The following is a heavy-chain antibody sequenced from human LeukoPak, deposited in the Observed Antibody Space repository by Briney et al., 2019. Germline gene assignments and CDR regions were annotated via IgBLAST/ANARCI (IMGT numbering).Heavy chain of an antibody. D-gene: IGHD2-2*01. CDR1: GFTFSSYD. Sequence: GGSLSLSCAASGFTFSSYDMSWVRQAPGKGLEWVSSISGSGGSKYYADTVKGPLTISRDNSKNTLYLQMNSRRAEDTAVYYWAKDLYCSSTSCYEAVYWGQGTLVTVSS. J-gene: IGHJ4*02. CDR2: ISGSGGSK. V-gene: IGHV3-23*01. CDR3: AKDLYCSSTSCYEAVY.